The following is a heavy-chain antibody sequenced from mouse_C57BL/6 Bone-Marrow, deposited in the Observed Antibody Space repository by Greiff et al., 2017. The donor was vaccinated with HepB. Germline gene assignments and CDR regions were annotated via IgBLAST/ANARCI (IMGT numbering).Heavy chain of an antibody. V-gene: IGHV1-72*01. J-gene: IGHJ1*03. D-gene: IGHD1-1*01. CDR3: ARGFTTVVATDWYFDV. Sequence: VQLQQPGAELVKPGASVKLSCKASGYTFTSYWMHWVKQRPGRGLEWIGRIDPNSGGTKYNEKFKSKATLTVDKPSSTAYMQLSSLTSEDSAVYYCARGFTTVVATDWYFDVWGTGTTVTVSS. CDR2: IDPNSGGT. CDR1: GYTFTSYW.